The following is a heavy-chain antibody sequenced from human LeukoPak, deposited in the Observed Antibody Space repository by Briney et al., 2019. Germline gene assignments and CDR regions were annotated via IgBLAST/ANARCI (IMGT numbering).Heavy chain of an antibody. Sequence: SETLSLTCTVSGGSISSSSYYWGWIRQPPGKGLEWIGSIYYRGGTYYNPSLKSRLTISVDTSKNQFSLKLSSVTAADTAVYYCARHGDGFYDILTGSFDYWGQGTLVTVSS. CDR1: GGSISSSSYY. D-gene: IGHD3-9*01. CDR2: IYYRGGT. V-gene: IGHV4-39*01. J-gene: IGHJ4*02. CDR3: ARHGDGFYDILTGSFDY.